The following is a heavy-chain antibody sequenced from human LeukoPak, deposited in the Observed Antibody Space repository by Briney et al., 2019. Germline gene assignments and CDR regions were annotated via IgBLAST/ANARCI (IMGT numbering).Heavy chain of an antibody. CDR2: IIPIFGTA. J-gene: IGHJ4*02. V-gene: IGHV1-69*13. CDR3: ARDRTNYYFDY. CDR1: GYTFTSYG. Sequence: SVKVSCKASGYTFTSYGISWVRQAPGQGLEWMGGIIPIFGTANYAQKFQGRVTITADESTSTAYMELSSLRSEDTAVYYCARDRTNYYFDYWGQGTLVTVSS.